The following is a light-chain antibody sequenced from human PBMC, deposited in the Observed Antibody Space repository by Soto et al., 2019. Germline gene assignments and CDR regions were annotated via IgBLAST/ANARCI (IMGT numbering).Light chain of an antibody. J-gene: IGKJ2*01. CDR2: AAS. V-gene: IGKV1-39*01. Sequence: DIQMTQSPSSLSASVGDRVTISCRAIQAIITSLNCYQQKPGKAPKLLIYAASSLQTGVPSRLAASGSATYFTPTISSMHPEDFAHSHCLQTYQSPPTFGQGT. CDR3: LQTYQSPPT. CDR1: QAIITS.